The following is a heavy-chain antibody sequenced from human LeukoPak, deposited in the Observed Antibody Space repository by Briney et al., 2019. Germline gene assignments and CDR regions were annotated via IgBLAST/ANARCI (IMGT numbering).Heavy chain of an antibody. CDR3: AKDRGRYYDSNGYYWGYYFDS. J-gene: IGHJ4*02. V-gene: IGHV3-23*01. D-gene: IGHD3-22*01. CDR2: ITGSGGAT. Sequence: GGPLTLSCAASGFPFSTYAEKGVRHSPGEGLVWVSDITGSGGATYYADAVEGGFTISRDNSKNTLYLQMSSLRAEDTAVYYCAKDRGRYYDSNGYYWGYYFDSWGQGILVTVST. CDR1: GFPFSTYA.